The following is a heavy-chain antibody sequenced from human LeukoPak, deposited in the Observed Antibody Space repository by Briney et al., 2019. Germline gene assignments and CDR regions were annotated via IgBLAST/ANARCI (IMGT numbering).Heavy chain of an antibody. J-gene: IGHJ3*02. D-gene: IGHD4-11*01. Sequence: ETLSLTCTVSGGSISSYYWSWVRQSPGRGLEWVAHIKPDGSEGFYVDSVKGRFTISRDNAKSSLYVQLNSLRAEDTAFYYCARSSKAAFDIWGQGTLVTVSS. CDR1: GGSISSYY. CDR2: IKPDGSEG. V-gene: IGHV3-7*04. CDR3: ARSSKAAFDI.